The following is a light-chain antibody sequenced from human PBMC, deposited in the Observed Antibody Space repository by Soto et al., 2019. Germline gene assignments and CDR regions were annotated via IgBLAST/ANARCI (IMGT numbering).Light chain of an antibody. V-gene: IGKV3-15*01. Sequence: EIVMTQSPATLSVSPGERATLSCRASQRVRSNFAWYQQKPGQAPRLLIYGASTRATGISARFSGSGSGTDFTLTISRLEPEDFAVYYCHQYDTIVQTFGQGTKVDIK. CDR1: QRVRSN. CDR3: HQYDTIVQT. CDR2: GAS. J-gene: IGKJ1*01.